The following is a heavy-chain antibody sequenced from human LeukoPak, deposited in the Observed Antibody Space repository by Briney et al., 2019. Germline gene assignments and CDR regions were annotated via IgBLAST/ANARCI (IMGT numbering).Heavy chain of an antibody. J-gene: IGHJ4*02. D-gene: IGHD5-18*01. CDR3: ADSTALGTPFDY. Sequence: SETLSLTCAVYGGSFSGYYWSWIRQPPGKGLEWIGEINHSGSTNYNPSLKSRVTISVDTSKSQFSLKLSSVTAADTAVYYCADSTALGTPFDYWGQGTLVTVSS. V-gene: IGHV4-34*01. CDR2: INHSGST. CDR1: GGSFSGYY.